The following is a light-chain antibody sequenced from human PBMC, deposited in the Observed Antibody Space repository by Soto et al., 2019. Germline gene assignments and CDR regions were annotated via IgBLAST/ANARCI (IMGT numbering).Light chain of an antibody. J-gene: IGKJ1*01. CDR3: QKYNSAPRT. Sequence: DIVVTQSPATLSASPGERVTLSCRASQFVSSRLAWYQQRPVQVPRLLIYDTSTRAPGISARFSGSGSGTDFTLTISSLQPEDVATYYCQKYNSAPRTFGQGTKVDI. CDR1: QFVSSR. V-gene: IGKV3-15*01. CDR2: DTS.